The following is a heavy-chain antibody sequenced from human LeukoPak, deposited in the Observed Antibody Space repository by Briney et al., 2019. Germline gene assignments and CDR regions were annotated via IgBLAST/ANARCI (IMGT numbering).Heavy chain of an antibody. CDR3: ARVGRFLEWLLSPASNWFDP. Sequence: GSLRLSCAASGFTFSNYWMSWVRQAPGKGLEWVANIKEGGSEKYYVDSVKGRFTISRDNAKNSLYLQMNSLRAEDTAVYYCARVGRFLEWLLSPASNWFDPWGQGTLVTVSS. D-gene: IGHD3-3*01. J-gene: IGHJ5*02. CDR1: GFTFSNYW. V-gene: IGHV3-7*01. CDR2: IKEGGSEK.